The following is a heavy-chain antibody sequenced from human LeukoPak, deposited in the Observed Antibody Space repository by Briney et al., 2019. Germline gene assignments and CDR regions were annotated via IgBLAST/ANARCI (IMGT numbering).Heavy chain of an antibody. CDR1: GGSFSGYY. D-gene: IGHD3-10*01. Sequence: SETLSLTCAVYGGSFSGYYWSWIRQPPGKGLEWIGEINHSGSANYNPSLKSRVTISVDTSKNQFSLKLSSVTAADTAVYYCARVPKDYGSGSTYCFDYWGQGTLVTVSS. CDR3: ARVPKDYGSGSTYCFDY. J-gene: IGHJ4*02. V-gene: IGHV4-34*01. CDR2: INHSGSA.